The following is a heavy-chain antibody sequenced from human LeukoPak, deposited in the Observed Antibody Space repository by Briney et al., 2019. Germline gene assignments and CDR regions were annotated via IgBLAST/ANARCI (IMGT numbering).Heavy chain of an antibody. D-gene: IGHD5-12*01. CDR2: MYYSGGS. CDR1: GGSISTSSYY. CDR3: ARHLYSGYDFGY. J-gene: IGHJ4*02. Sequence: PSETLSVTCTVSGGSISTSSYYSGWIRQPPGKGLEWIGSMYYSGGSYYNPSLKSRVTISVDTSKNQFSLNLISVAAADTAVYYCARHLYSGYDFGYWGQGTLVTVSS. V-gene: IGHV4-39*01.